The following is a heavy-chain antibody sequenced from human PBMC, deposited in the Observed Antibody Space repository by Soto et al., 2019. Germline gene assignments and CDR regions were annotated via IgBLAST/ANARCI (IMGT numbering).Heavy chain of an antibody. Sequence: GGSLRLSCAASGFTFSSYGMHWVRQAPGKGLEWVAVIWYDGSNKYYADSVKGRFTISRDNSKNTLYLQMNSLRAEDTAVYYCARDLTGGIAARPGAFDYWGQGTLVTVSS. CDR3: ARDLTGGIAARPGAFDY. D-gene: IGHD6-6*01. CDR2: IWYDGSNK. V-gene: IGHV3-33*01. CDR1: GFTFSSYG. J-gene: IGHJ4*02.